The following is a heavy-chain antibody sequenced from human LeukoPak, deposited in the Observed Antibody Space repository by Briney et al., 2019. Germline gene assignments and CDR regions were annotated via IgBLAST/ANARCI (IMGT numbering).Heavy chain of an antibody. D-gene: IGHD4-11*01. V-gene: IGHV3-7*05. Sequence: GGSLILSCAASGFTFSNYWMGWVRQAPGRGLEWVANIKQDGSEKYYVDSVKGRLTVSRDNAKNSLYLQMNSLRAEDTAVYHCARIGVSNAFDSWGQGTLVTVSP. J-gene: IGHJ4*02. CDR3: ARIGVSNAFDS. CDR2: IKQDGSEK. CDR1: GFTFSNYW.